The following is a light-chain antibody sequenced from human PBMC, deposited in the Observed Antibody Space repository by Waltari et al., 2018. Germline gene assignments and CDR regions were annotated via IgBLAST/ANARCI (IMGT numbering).Light chain of an antibody. V-gene: IGKV3-20*01. Sequence: EIVLTQSPGTLSLSPGERATLSCRASQSVTSNKLAWDQQKPGQAPSLLIYATSTRATGIPDRFSGSGSGTDFTLTISGLGPDDFAVYYCEQYDSAPLTFGGGTKVEI. CDR1: QSVTSNK. J-gene: IGKJ4*01. CDR2: ATS. CDR3: EQYDSAPLT.